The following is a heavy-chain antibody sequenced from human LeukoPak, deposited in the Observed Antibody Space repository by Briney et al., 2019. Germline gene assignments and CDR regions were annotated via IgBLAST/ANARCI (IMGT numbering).Heavy chain of an antibody. D-gene: IGHD3-10*01. CDR1: GDSISSSSYY. V-gene: IGHV4-39*07. CDR3: ARRGGRITMVRGVTVSRAFDY. J-gene: IGHJ4*02. Sequence: SETLSLTCSVSGDSISSSSYYWGWIRQPPGKGLEWIGSIYYSGSTYYNPSLKSRVTISVDASKNQFSLKLSSVTAADTAVYYCARRGGRITMVRGVTVSRAFDYWGQGTLVTVSS. CDR2: IYYSGST.